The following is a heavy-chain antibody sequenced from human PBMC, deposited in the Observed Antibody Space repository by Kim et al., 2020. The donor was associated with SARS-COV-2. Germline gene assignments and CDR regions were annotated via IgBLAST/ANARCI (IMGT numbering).Heavy chain of an antibody. Sequence: YTPSLKSRVTISVDRSKNQFSLKLTSVTAADTAVYYCARGGGSGSWALAPWGQGTLVTVSS. CDR3: ARGGGSGSWALAP. V-gene: IGHV4-30-2*01. J-gene: IGHJ5*02. D-gene: IGHD3-10*01.